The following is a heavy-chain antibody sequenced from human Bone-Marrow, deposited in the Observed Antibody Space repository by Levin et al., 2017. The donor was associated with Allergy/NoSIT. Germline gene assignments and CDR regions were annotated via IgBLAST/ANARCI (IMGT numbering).Heavy chain of an antibody. Sequence: GESLKISCAASGFTVNNNYMTWVRQAPGKGLEWVSLIYSVGSTYYADSVKGRFTISRDSSKNTVYLQMNNLRAEDPAVYYCARNVPVTDLGYWGQGTLVTVSS. V-gene: IGHV3-53*01. J-gene: IGHJ4*02. CDR1: GFTVNNNY. CDR3: ARNVPVTDLGY. CDR2: IYSVGST. D-gene: IGHD3-10*02.